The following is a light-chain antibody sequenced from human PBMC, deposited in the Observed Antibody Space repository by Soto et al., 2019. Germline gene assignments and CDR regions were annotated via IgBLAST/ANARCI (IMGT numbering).Light chain of an antibody. V-gene: IGKV3-20*01. Sequence: PGERATLSCRASQSLSNNIYLAXXXQXPXQXXXXXXYGASSRATGIPNRFSGSGSGTDFTLNISRLEPEDFAVYYCQQYGNSPQTFGQGTKV. CDR1: QSLSNNIY. CDR3: QQYGNSPQT. CDR2: GAS. J-gene: IGKJ1*01.